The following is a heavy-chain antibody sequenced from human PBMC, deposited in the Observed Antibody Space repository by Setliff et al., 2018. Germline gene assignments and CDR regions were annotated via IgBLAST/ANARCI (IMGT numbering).Heavy chain of an antibody. V-gene: IGHV1-18*01. CDR3: ARDKRQYNFWSGYYGSWGNYFDY. Sequence: ASVKVSCKASGGTFSSYAINWVRQAPGQGLEWMGWISAYNGNTNYAQRFQGRVTMTTDTSTSTAYMELRSLRSDDTAVYYCARDKRQYNFWSGYYGSWGNYFDYWGQGTLVTVSS. J-gene: IGHJ4*02. CDR2: ISAYNGNT. CDR1: GGTFSSYA. D-gene: IGHD3-3*01.